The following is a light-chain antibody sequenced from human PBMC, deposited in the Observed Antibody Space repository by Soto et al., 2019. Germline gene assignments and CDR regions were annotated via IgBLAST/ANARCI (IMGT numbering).Light chain of an antibody. J-gene: IGKJ4*01. CDR1: QSVRSY. V-gene: IGKV3-11*01. CDR2: DAF. Sequence: EIVLTQSPVTLSLSPGERATLSCRASQSVRSYLAWYQQKPGQAPRLLIYDAFKRATGIPARFSGSGSGTDFTLTISSLEXXXFAVYYCQQRSNWPSTFGGGTKVEIK. CDR3: QQRSNWPST.